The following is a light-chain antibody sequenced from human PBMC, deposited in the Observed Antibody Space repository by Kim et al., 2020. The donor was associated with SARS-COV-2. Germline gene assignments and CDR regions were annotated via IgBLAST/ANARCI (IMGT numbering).Light chain of an antibody. CDR2: QDT. Sequence: PGQTASSTGSGDKLEDKYACWYQQKAGQSPVLVVYQDTKRPSGIPERFSGSNSGNTATLTISGTQTMDEADYYCQAWDRSTAVFGGGTQLTVL. J-gene: IGLJ2*01. CDR1: KLEDKY. CDR3: QAWDRSTAV. V-gene: IGLV3-1*01.